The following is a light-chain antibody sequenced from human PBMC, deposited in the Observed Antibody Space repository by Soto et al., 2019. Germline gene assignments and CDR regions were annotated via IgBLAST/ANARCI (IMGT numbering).Light chain of an antibody. J-gene: IGKJ1*01. V-gene: IGKV3-20*01. Sequence: EIVLTQSPGTLSLSPGETATLSCRASQSVSSSYLAWYQQRPGQAPRLLIYGAFNRASGIPDRFSGRGSGTDFTLTIRRLEPEDFAVYHCQHYSTSPAWTFGQGTKVDI. CDR3: QHYSTSPAWT. CDR2: GAF. CDR1: QSVSSSY.